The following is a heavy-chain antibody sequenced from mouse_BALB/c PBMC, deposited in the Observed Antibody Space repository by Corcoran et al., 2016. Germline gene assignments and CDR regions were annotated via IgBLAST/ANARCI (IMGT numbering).Heavy chain of an antibody. J-gene: IGHJ1*01. CDR2: IYPGSGNT. D-gene: IGHD1-1*01. CDR3: ARGGYGSSYGYFDV. V-gene: IGHV1-77*01. Sequence: QVQLQKSGAELARTGASVKLSCKASGYTFTDYYINWVKQRTGQGLEWIGEIYPGSGNTYYNEKFKGKATLTADKSSSTAYMQLSSLTSEDSAVYFCARGGYGSSYGYFDVWGAGTTVTVSS. CDR1: GYTFTDYY.